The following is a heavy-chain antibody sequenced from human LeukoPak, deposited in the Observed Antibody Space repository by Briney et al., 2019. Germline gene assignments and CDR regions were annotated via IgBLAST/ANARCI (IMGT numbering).Heavy chain of an antibody. V-gene: IGHV3-23*01. Sequence: GGSLRLSCAASGFTFSSYAISWVRQAPGKGLEWVSAISGSGGSTYYADSVKGRFTISRDNSKNTLYLQMNSLRAEDTAVYYCAKNYDFWSGYLNWGQGTVVTVSS. CDR2: ISGSGGST. J-gene: IGHJ4*02. CDR3: AKNYDFWSGYLN. CDR1: GFTFSSYA. D-gene: IGHD3-3*01.